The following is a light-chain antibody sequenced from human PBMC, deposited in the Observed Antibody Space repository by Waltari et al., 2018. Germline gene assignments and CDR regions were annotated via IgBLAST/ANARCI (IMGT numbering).Light chain of an antibody. CDR2: RND. V-gene: IGLV1-47*01. Sequence: QSVLTQPPSASGTPGQSVTISCSGSLSNIGANFVYWYQQVPGTAPKILIYRNDQRPSGLPDRFSASKSGTSASLASSGLRSEDEADYFCAAWDDSLSGHFVFGTGTKVIV. CDR1: LSNIGANF. J-gene: IGLJ1*01. CDR3: AAWDDSLSGHFV.